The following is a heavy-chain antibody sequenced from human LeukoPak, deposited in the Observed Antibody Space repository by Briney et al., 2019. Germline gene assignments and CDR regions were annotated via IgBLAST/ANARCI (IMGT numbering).Heavy chain of an antibody. V-gene: IGHV3-53*01. CDR1: GFTITKEY. J-gene: IGHJ4*02. CDR3: ASSNCDGDCYLDY. CDR2: IYSAGGT. Sequence: PGGSLRLSCAASGFTITKEYMSWVRQAPGKGLDWVSLIYSAGGTSYADSVKGRFTISRDNSKNTLYLQMNSLRLEDTAVYYCASSNCDGDCYLDYWGQGTLVNVSS. D-gene: IGHD2-21*02.